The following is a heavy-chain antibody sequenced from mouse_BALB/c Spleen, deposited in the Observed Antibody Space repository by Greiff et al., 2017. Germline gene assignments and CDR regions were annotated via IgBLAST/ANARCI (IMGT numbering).Heavy chain of an antibody. V-gene: IGHV5-6-3*01. Sequence: EVKVVESGGGLVQPGGSLKLSCAASGFTFSSYGMSWVRQTPDKRLELVATINSNGGSTYYPDSVKGRFTISRDNAKNTLYLQMSSLKSEDTAMYYCARDPGYYGWFAYWGQGTLVTVSA. CDR2: INSNGGST. J-gene: IGHJ3*01. CDR1: GFTFSSYG. D-gene: IGHD1-1*01. CDR3: ARDPGYYGWFAY.